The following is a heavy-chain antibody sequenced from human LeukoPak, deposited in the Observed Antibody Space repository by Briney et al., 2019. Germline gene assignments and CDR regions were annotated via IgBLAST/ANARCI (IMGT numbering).Heavy chain of an antibody. J-gene: IGHJ4*02. Sequence: ASVKVSCKASGYTFSSYGISWVRQAPGQGLEWMGWISAYNGNTNYAQKLQGRVTMTTDTSTSTAYMELRSLRSDDTAVYYCARDRKTGTTRTTCDYWGQGTLVTVSS. D-gene: IGHD1/OR15-1a*01. CDR3: ARDRKTGTTRTTCDY. CDR2: ISAYNGNT. CDR1: GYTFSSYG. V-gene: IGHV1-18*01.